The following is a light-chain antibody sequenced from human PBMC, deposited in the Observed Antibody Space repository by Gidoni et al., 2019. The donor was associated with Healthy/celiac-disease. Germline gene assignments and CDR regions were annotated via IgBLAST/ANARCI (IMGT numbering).Light chain of an antibody. CDR3: QQYGSSPPYT. CDR2: GAS. CDR1: QSVSISY. Sequence: EIMLTQSPGTLSLSPGERATRACRSSQSVSISYLAWYQQKPGQAPRLLIYGASSRATGIPDRFSGSGSGTDFTLTISSLEPEDFAVSYCQQYGSSPPYTFGQGTKLEIK. J-gene: IGKJ2*01. V-gene: IGKV3-20*01.